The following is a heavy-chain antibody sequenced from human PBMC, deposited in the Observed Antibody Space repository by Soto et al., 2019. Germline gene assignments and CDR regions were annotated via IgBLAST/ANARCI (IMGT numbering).Heavy chain of an antibody. CDR3: ARGPGASGTYHYFFDY. CDR1: GGSLSSYW. D-gene: IGHD3-10*01. Sequence: TSETLSLTCTASGGSLSSYWWSWIRQPPGKGLEWIGYIYYTGSTNYNPSLKSRVTISLDASKNQFSLKLSSVTAADTAVYYCARGPGASGTYHYFFDYWGPGNLVTVSS. J-gene: IGHJ4*02. V-gene: IGHV4-59*01. CDR2: IYYTGST.